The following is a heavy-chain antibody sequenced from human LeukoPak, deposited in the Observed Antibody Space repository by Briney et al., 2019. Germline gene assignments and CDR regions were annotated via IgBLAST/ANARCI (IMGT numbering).Heavy chain of an antibody. CDR1: GGTFSSYA. V-gene: IGHV1-69*04. Sequence: GASVKVSCKASGGTFSSYAISWVRQAPGQGLEWMGRIIPILGIANYAQKFQGRVTITADKSTSTAYMELSSLRSEDTAVYYCASYSSGWYYFDYWGQGTLVTVSS. CDR3: ASYSSGWYYFDY. D-gene: IGHD6-19*01. CDR2: IIPILGIA. J-gene: IGHJ4*02.